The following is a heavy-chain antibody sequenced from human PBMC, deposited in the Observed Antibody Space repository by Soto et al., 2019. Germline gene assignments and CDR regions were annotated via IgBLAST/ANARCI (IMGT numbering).Heavy chain of an antibody. CDR3: ARGARHRKASYYYDMDV. Sequence: QVQLVQSGAEVKKPGSSVKVSCKASGGTFSSYSINWVRQAPGQGLEWMGGSIPIFRTANYAQKFQGRVTITADESTSTVYMELSSLRSEDTAVYYCARGARHRKASYYYDMDVWGQGTTVTVSS. D-gene: IGHD6-25*01. V-gene: IGHV1-69*01. J-gene: IGHJ6*01. CDR2: SIPIFRTA. CDR1: GGTFSSYS.